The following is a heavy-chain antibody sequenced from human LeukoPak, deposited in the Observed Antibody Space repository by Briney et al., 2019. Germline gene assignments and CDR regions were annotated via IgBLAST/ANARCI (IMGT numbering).Heavy chain of an antibody. Sequence: SETLSLTCAVYGGSFSGYYWSWIRQPPGKGLEWIGEINHSGSTNYNPSHKSRVTISVDTSKNQFSLKLSSVTAADTAVYYCARLAAAGTCWGQGTLVTVSS. J-gene: IGHJ4*02. CDR2: INHSGST. CDR3: ARLAAAGTC. D-gene: IGHD6-13*01. V-gene: IGHV4-34*01. CDR1: GGSFSGYY.